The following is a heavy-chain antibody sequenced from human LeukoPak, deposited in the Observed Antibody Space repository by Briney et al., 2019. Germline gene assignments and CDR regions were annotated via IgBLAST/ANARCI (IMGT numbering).Heavy chain of an antibody. V-gene: IGHV3-21*01. CDR3: AREGSGCLDY. CDR2: ISSSSSYI. J-gene: IGHJ4*02. Sequence: GGSLRLSCAASGFTFSSYWMSWVRQAPGKGLEWVSSISSSSSYIYYADSVKGRFTISRDNAKNSLYLQMNSLRAEDTAVYYCAREGSGCLDYWGQGTLVTVSS. D-gene: IGHD6-19*01. CDR1: GFTFSSYW.